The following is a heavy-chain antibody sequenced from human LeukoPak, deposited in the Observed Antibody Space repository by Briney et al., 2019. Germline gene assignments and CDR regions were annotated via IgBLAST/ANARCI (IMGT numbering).Heavy chain of an antibody. CDR3: ARGLYGDPFDY. D-gene: IGHD4-17*01. CDR2: ISSSRSTL. V-gene: IGHV3-48*03. CDR1: GFTFSSYE. J-gene: IGHJ4*02. Sequence: GGSLRLSCAASGFTFSSYEMNGVGQAPGRGRDGVACISSSRSTLYYADSVKGRFTISRNNAKNSLYLQMNSLRAEDTAVYYCARGLYGDPFDYWGQGTLVVVSS.